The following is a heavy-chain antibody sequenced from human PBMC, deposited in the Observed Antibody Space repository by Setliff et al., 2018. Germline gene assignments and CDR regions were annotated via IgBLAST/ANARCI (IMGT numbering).Heavy chain of an antibody. CDR1: GFTFTSYW. D-gene: IGHD3-3*01. CDR3: ARDATYYDFWSDYSPDAFDI. J-gene: IGHJ3*02. CDR2: IKQDGSEK. Sequence: GGSLRLSCEASGFTFTSYWMSWVRQAPGKGLEWVANIKQDGSEKYYVDSVKGRFAISRDNAKNSLYLQMSSLRAEDTAMYYCARDATYYDFWSDYSPDAFDIWGQGTMVTVSS. V-gene: IGHV3-7*01.